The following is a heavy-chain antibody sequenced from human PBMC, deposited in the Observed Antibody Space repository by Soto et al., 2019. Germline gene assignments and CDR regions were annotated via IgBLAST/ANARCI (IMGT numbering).Heavy chain of an antibody. CDR2: ISAYNGNT. CDR3: AKDSGSGSGSFSWGSFDY. J-gene: IGHJ4*02. CDR1: GYTFTSYG. V-gene: IGHV1-18*01. D-gene: IGHD3-10*01. Sequence: ASVKVSCKASGYTFTSYGISWVRQAPGQGLEWMGWISAYNGNTNYAQKFQGRVTMTTDTSTSTAYMELRSLRSDDTAVYYCAKDSGSGSGSFSWGSFDYWGQGTLVTVSS.